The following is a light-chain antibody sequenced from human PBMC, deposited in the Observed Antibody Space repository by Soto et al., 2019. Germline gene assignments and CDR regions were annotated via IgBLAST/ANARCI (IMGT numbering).Light chain of an antibody. CDR3: TSVAPGRIYV. J-gene: IGLJ1*01. Sequence: QSALTQPASVSGSPGQSITIACSGTSSDIGAYDLVSWYQQHPGRAPKLIIYEVSHRFSGLSYRFSGSKSGNPASLTISGLQAEDGGDYYCTSVAPGRIYVFGSRTKVTVL. CDR1: SSDIGAYDL. V-gene: IGLV2-14*03. CDR2: EVS.